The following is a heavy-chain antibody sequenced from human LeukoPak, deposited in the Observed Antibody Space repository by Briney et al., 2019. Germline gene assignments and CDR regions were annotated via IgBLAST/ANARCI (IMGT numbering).Heavy chain of an antibody. D-gene: IGHD6-19*01. CDR2: IKQDGSEK. V-gene: IGHV3-7*01. CDR3: ASSLIAVATFDY. CDR1: GFTFSRSR. Sequence: PGGSLRLSCAASGFTFSRSRMNWVRQAPGKGLEWVANIKQDGSEKYYVDSVKGRFTISRDNAKNSLYLQMNSLRAEDTAVYYCASSLIAVATFDYWGQGTLVTVSS. J-gene: IGHJ4*02.